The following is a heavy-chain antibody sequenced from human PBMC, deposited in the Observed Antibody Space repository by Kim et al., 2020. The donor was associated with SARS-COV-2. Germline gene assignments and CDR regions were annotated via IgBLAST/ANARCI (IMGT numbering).Heavy chain of an antibody. CDR2: IDPSDSYT. CDR1: GYSFTSYW. CDR3: ARLGYYDILTGSVNPLDV. Sequence: GESLKISCKGSGYSFTSYWISWVRQMPGKGLEWMGRIDPSDSYTNYSPSFQGHVTISADKSISTAYLQWSSLKASDTAMYYCARLGYYDILTGSVNPLDVWGQGTTVTVSS. J-gene: IGHJ6*02. V-gene: IGHV5-10-1*01. D-gene: IGHD3-9*01.